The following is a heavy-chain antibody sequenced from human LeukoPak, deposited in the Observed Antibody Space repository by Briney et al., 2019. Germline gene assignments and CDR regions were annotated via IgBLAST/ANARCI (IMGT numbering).Heavy chain of an antibody. CDR3: ARGQGYESYYYMDV. CDR1: GLTFSTYA. CDR2: ISFDGVNT. V-gene: IGHV3-30*04. D-gene: IGHD2-2*01. J-gene: IGHJ6*03. Sequence: GRSLRLSCAASGLTFSTYAIHWVRQAPGKGLEWVAVISFDGVNTFYADSVKGRFTISRDNSNNTVYLQMNNLRPEDTAVFYCARGQGYESYYYMDVWGKGTTVSVSS.